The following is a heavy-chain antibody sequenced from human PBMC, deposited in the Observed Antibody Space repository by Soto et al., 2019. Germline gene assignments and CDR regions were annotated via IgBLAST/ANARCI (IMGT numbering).Heavy chain of an antibody. CDR1: GFTFSSYA. CDR2: ISGSGGST. CDR3: AKDEVVVVAAIVLSRPYYFDY. J-gene: IGHJ4*02. V-gene: IGHV3-23*01. Sequence: VQLLESGGGLVQPGESLRLSCAASGFTFSSYAMSWVRQAPGKGLEWVSAISGSGGSTYYADSVKGRFTISRDNSKNTLYLQMNSLRAEDTAVYYCAKDEVVVVAAIVLSRPYYFDYWGQGTLVTVSS. D-gene: IGHD2-15*01.